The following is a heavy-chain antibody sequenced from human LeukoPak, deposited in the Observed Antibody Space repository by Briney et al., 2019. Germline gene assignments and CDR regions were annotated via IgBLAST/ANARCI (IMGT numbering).Heavy chain of an antibody. D-gene: IGHD3-22*01. V-gene: IGHV3-23*01. Sequence: GGSLRLSCAASGFTFSSYAMSWVRQAPGKGLEWVSSIAGSGRHTYYADSVKGRFTISRDNSKDTLYLQMNSLRAEDTAVYYCARNPYDSSGYKAPYWHFDLWGRGTLVTVSS. CDR2: IAGSGRHT. CDR1: GFTFSSYA. CDR3: ARNPYDSSGYKAPYWHFDL. J-gene: IGHJ2*01.